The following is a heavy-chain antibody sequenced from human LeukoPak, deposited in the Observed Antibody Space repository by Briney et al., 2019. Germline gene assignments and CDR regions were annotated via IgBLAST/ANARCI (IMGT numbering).Heavy chain of an antibody. D-gene: IGHD6-6*01. CDR3: ARDSSSSYYYYYYYMDV. V-gene: IGHV1-69*06. CDR2: IIPIFGTA. Sequence: ASVKVSCKASGGTFSSYAISWVRQAPGQGLEWMGGIIPIFGTANYAQKFQGRVTITADKSTSTAYMELSSLRSEDTAVYYCARDSSSSYYYYYYYMDVWGKGTTVTVSS. J-gene: IGHJ6*03. CDR1: GGTFSSYA.